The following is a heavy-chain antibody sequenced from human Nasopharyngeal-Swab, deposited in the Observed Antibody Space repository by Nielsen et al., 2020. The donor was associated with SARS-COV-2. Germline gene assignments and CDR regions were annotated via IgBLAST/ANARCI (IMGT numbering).Heavy chain of an antibody. J-gene: IGHJ3*02. CDR2: IYTSGNT. V-gene: IGHV4-61*02. CDR3: ARAPPESYYDSSGYPPGGVFDI. Sequence: SETLSLTCTVSGGSISSGIYYWTWIRQPAGKGLEWIGRIYTSGNTNYNPSLKSRVTISRDTSKNQFSLKLNSVTAADTAMYYCARAPPESYYDSSGYPPGGVFDIWGQGTMVTVSS. CDR1: GGSISSGIYY. D-gene: IGHD3-22*01.